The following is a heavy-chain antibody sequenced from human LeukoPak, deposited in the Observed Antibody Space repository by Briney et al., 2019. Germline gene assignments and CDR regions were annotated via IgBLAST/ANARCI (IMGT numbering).Heavy chain of an antibody. V-gene: IGHV1-8*01. CDR1: GYTFTSYD. Sequence: ASVKVSCKASGYTFTSYDINWVRQATGQGLEWMGWMNPNSGNTGYAQKFQGRVTMTRNTSIITAYMELSSLRSEDTAVYYCARMAYYYDSSGYHTTYYFDYWGQGTLVTVSS. CDR2: MNPNSGNT. D-gene: IGHD3-22*01. CDR3: ARMAYYYDSSGYHTTYYFDY. J-gene: IGHJ4*02.